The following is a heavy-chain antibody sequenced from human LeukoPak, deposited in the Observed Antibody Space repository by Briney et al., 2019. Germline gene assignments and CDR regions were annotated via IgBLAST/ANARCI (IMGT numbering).Heavy chain of an antibody. D-gene: IGHD3-22*01. V-gene: IGHV3-21*04. CDR2: ISSSSSYI. Sequence: GGSLRLSCAASGFTFSSYSMNWVRQAPGKGLEWVSSISSSSSYIYYADSVKGRFTISRDNSKNTMYLQMKSLRAEDTAVYYCAKGAQYYDSSGYDYWGQGTLVTVSS. CDR3: AKGAQYYDSSGYDY. J-gene: IGHJ4*02. CDR1: GFTFSSYS.